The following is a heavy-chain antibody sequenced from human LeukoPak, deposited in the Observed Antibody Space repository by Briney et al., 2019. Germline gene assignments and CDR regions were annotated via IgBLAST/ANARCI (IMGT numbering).Heavy chain of an antibody. CDR1: GFTFSTYS. CDR3: ATDGRSSGRYGFDY. CDR2: ITSPVGHI. Sequence: NPGGSLRLSCAASGFTFSTYSMNWVRQAPGKGLEWVSSITSPVGHIYYADSLKGRITISRDNARSSLYLQMNSLRAEDTAVYYCATDGRSSGRYGFDYWGQGTLVTVSS. V-gene: IGHV3-21*01. J-gene: IGHJ4*02. D-gene: IGHD6-19*01.